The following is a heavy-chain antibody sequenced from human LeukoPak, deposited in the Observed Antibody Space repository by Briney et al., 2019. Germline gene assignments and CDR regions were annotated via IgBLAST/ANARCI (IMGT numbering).Heavy chain of an antibody. J-gene: IGHJ6*02. Sequence: GASVKVSCKASGGTFSSYAISWVRQAPGQGLEWMGGIIPIFGTANYAQKFQGRVTITADESTSTAYMELSSLRSEDTAVYYCARKRLHLVDYYGMDVWGQGTTVTVSS. V-gene: IGHV1-69*13. CDR3: ARKRLHLVDYYGMDV. D-gene: IGHD5-24*01. CDR1: GGTFSSYA. CDR2: IIPIFGTA.